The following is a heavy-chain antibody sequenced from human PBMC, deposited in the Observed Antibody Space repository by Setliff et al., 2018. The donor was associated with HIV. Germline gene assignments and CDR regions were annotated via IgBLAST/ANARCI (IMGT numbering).Heavy chain of an antibody. CDR1: GYSISSGYY. V-gene: IGHV4-38-2*02. CDR2: IYHSGST. CDR3: ARGSITGTTPAFDY. Sequence: SETLSLTCTVSGYSISSGYYWGWIRQPPGKGLEWIGSIYHSGSTYYNPSLKSRVTISVDTSKNQFSLKLSSVTAADTAVYYCARGSITGTTPAFDYWGQGTLVTVSS. D-gene: IGHD1-20*01. J-gene: IGHJ4*02.